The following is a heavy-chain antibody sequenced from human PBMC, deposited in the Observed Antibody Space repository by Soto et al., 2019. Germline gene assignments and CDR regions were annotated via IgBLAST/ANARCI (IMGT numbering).Heavy chain of an antibody. V-gene: IGHV3-33*01. Sequence: GGSLRLSCAASGFTFSSYGMHWVRQAPGKGLEWVAVIWYDGSNKYYADSVKGRFTISRDNSKNTLYLQMNSLRAEDTAVYYCARDRADLYSGYRYYYYGMDVWGQGTTFTVSS. CDR2: IWYDGSNK. D-gene: IGHD2-15*01. J-gene: IGHJ6*02. CDR1: GFTFSSYG. CDR3: ARDRADLYSGYRYYYYGMDV.